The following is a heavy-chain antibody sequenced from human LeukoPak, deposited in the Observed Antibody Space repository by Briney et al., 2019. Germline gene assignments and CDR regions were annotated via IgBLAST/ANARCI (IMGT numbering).Heavy chain of an antibody. Sequence: PGGSLRLSCAASGFSVSSNYMSWVRQAPGKGLEWVSVIYTGGTTYYADSVRGRFTISRDISKNTLYLQMNSLRAEDSAIYYCASRDGYKFGYWGQGILVTVSS. D-gene: IGHD5-24*01. CDR3: ASRDGYKFGY. CDR2: IYTGGTT. J-gene: IGHJ4*02. CDR1: GFSVSSNY. V-gene: IGHV3-53*01.